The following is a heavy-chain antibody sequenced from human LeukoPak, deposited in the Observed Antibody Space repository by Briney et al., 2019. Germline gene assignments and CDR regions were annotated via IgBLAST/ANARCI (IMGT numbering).Heavy chain of an antibody. CDR3: ARVDYYDRSGYFDY. Sequence: GESLKISCEGSGYSFSNYWLGWVRQLPGKGLEWMGIIYPGDSDTRYSPSFQGQVTISADKSISTAYLQWSSLRASYTAMYYCARVDYYDRSGYFDYWGQETQVTVSS. CDR1: GYSFSNYW. CDR2: IYPGDSDT. J-gene: IGHJ4*02. V-gene: IGHV5-51*01. D-gene: IGHD3-22*01.